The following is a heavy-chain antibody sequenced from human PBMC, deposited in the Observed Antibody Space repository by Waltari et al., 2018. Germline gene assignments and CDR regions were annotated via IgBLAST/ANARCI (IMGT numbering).Heavy chain of an antibody. J-gene: IGHJ4*02. CDR3: ARDGSSGWYYNY. D-gene: IGHD6-19*01. CDR2: IYSGGST. V-gene: IGHV3-53*01. Sequence: VQLQESGPGLVKPSQTLSLPCTVSGGSIRSGSYYWSWIRQPAGKGLEWVSVIYSGGSTYYADSVKGRFTISRDNSKNTLYLQMNSLRAEDTAVYYCARDGSSGWYYNYWGQGTLVTVSS. CDR1: GGSIRSGSYY.